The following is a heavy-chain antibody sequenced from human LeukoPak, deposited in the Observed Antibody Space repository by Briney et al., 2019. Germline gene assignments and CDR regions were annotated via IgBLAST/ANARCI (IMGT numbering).Heavy chain of an antibody. V-gene: IGHV3-33*01. J-gene: IGHJ4*02. CDR3: ARDLQVAAAGNFDY. CDR1: GFTFSSYG. Sequence: PGGSLRLSCAASGFTFSSYGMHWVRQAPGKGLEWVAVIWYDGSNKYYADSVKGRFTISRDNSKNTLYLQMNSLRAEDTAVYYCARDLQVAAAGNFDYWGQGTLVTVSS. D-gene: IGHD6-13*01. CDR2: IWYDGSNK.